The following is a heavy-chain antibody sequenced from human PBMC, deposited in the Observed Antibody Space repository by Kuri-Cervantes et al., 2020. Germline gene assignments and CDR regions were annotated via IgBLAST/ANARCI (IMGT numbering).Heavy chain of an antibody. J-gene: IGHJ5*02. CDR2: INPSGGST. CDR3: ARDSTEQWLGSPGNPST. CDR1: GYTFTSYY. V-gene: IGHV1-46*01. Sequence: ASVKVSCKASGYTFTSYYMHWVRQAPGQGLEWMGIINPSGGSTSYAQKFQGRVTMTRDTSTSTVYMELSSLRSEDTAVYYCARDSTEQWLGSPGNPSTWGQGTLVTVSS. D-gene: IGHD6-19*01.